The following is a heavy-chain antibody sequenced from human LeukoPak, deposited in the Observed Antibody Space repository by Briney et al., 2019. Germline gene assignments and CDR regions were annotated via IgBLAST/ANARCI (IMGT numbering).Heavy chain of an antibody. V-gene: IGHV1-69*13. CDR1: ADIFSTYS. D-gene: IGHD7-27*01. CDR2: FILVFDTT. CDR3: ARVRGPDLGYASDM. Sequence: ASVKVSCKGSADIFSTYSISWVRQAPGQGLEWMGGFILVFDTTNYAQKFQGRITMTVDEATHTVYMELSGLTFEDTAIYFCARVRGPDLGYASDMWGQGTAVTVTS. J-gene: IGHJ3*02.